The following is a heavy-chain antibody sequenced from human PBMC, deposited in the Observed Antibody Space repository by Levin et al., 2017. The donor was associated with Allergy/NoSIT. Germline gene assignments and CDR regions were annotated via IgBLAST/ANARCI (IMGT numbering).Heavy chain of an antibody. CDR3: AKDVVFGTSSWSLDF. V-gene: IGHV3-30*18. D-gene: IGHD6-13*01. CDR2: ISYDESDK. J-gene: IGHJ4*02. Sequence: ASKTLSLTCAASGFSFRSFGMHWVRQAPGKGLEWVAVISYDESDKFYADSVKGRFTISRDNTKNTLYLQMNSLRREDAAVYYCAKDVVFGTSSWSLDFWGQGTLVTVSS. CDR1: GFSFRSFG.